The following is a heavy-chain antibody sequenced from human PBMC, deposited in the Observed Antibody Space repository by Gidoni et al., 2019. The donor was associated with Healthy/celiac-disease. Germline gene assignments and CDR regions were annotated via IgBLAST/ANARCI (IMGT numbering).Heavy chain of an antibody. J-gene: IGHJ4*02. CDR2: IKSKTDGGTT. D-gene: IGHD2-15*01. V-gene: IGHV3-15*01. CDR3: TTDNGIVVVVAEDY. Sequence: EVQLVESGGGLVKPGGSLRLSCAASGFTFSNAWMSWVRQAPGKGLEWVGRIKSKTDGGTTDYAAPVKGRFTISRDDSKNTLYLQMNSLKTEDTAVYYCTTDNGIVVVVAEDYWGQGTLVTVSS. CDR1: GFTFSNAW.